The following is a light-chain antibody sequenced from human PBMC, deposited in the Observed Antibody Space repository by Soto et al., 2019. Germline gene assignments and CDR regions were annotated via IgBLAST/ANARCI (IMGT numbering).Light chain of an antibody. V-gene: IGLV2-14*01. CDR3: SSYISNSIVV. CDR2: EVS. Sequence: QSALTQPASVSGSPGQSNTISCTGTSSDVGDYNYVSWYQQHPGKAPKLMIYEVSHRLSGVSNRFSGSKSGYTASLTISGLQDEDEADYYCSSYISNSIVVFGGGTKLTVL. CDR1: SSDVGDYNY. J-gene: IGLJ2*01.